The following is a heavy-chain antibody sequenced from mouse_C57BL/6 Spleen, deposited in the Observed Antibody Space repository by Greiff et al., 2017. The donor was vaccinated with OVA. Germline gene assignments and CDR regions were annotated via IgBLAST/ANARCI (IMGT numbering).Heavy chain of an antibody. CDR2: IRSKSNNYAT. CDR1: GFSFNTYA. CDR3: VRLSWDGYAMDY. J-gene: IGHJ4*01. D-gene: IGHD4-1*01. V-gene: IGHV10-1*01. Sequence: EVQLVESGGGLVQPKGSLKLSCAASGFSFNTYAMNWVRQAPGKGVEWVARIRSKSNNYATYYDDSVKDRFTSSRDDSESMLYLQMNNLKTEDTAMYYCVRLSWDGYAMDYWGQGTSVTVSS.